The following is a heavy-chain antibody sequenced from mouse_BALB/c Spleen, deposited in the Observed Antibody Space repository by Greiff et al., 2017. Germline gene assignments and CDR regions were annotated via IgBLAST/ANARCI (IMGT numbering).Heavy chain of an antibody. CDR1: GFTFSSYG. J-gene: IGHJ3*01. CDR3: ARAGTTVVASDWFAY. V-gene: IGHV5-6-3*01. Sequence: EVKLMESGGGLVQPGGSLKLSCAASGFTFSSYGMSWVRQTPDKRLELVATINSNGGSTYYPDSVKGRFTISRDNAKNTLYLQMSSLKSEDTAMYYCARAGTTVVASDWFAYWGQGTLVTVSA. CDR2: INSNGGST. D-gene: IGHD1-1*01.